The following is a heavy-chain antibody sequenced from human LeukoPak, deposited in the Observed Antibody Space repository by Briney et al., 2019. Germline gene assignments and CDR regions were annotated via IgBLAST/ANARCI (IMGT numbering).Heavy chain of an antibody. J-gene: IGHJ4*02. CDR1: GGSISGYY. CDR3: ARQAYCSGGSCFPFDY. CDR2: IYYSGST. Sequence: SETLSLTCTVSGGSISGYYWSWIRQPPGKGLEWIGFIYYSGSTSYNPSLNSRVTISVDTSKNQFSLKLGSVTAADTAVYYCARQAYCSGGSCFPFDYWGQGTLVTVSS. D-gene: IGHD2-15*01. V-gene: IGHV4-59*08.